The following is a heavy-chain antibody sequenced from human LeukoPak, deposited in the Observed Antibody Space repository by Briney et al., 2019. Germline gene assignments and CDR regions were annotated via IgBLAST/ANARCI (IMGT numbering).Heavy chain of an antibody. CDR2: IHPSGGTT. Sequence: GASVKVSCKASGYTFTTYYIHWVRQAPGQGLEWMGIIHPSGGTTTYAQKFQGRVTLTRDTSASTVYMELSSLRSEDTAIHHCARDTDSSGWQGAFDVWGQGTMVTVSS. V-gene: IGHV1-46*01. D-gene: IGHD6-19*01. J-gene: IGHJ3*01. CDR1: GYTFTTYY. CDR3: ARDTDSSGWQGAFDV.